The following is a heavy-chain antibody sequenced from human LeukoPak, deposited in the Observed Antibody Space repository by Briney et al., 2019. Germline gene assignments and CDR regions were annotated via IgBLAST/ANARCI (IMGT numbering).Heavy chain of an antibody. J-gene: IGHJ6*03. CDR3: ARARYFDWLLNYYYMDV. Sequence: SETLSLTCAVYGGSFSGYYWSWIRQPPGKGLEWIGEINHSGSTNYNPSLKSRVTILVDTSKNQFPLKLSSVTAADTAVYYCARARYFDWLLNYYYMDVWGKGTTVTVSS. CDR1: GGSFSGYY. D-gene: IGHD3-9*01. V-gene: IGHV4-34*01. CDR2: INHSGST.